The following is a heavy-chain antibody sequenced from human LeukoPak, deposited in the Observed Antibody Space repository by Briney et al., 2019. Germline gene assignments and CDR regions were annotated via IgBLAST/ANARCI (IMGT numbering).Heavy chain of an antibody. V-gene: IGHV3-23*01. J-gene: IGHJ4*02. CDR1: GFTFSSYA. Sequence: GGSLRLSCAASGFTFSSYAMSWVRQAPGKRLEWVSAISGSGGSTYYADPVKGRFTISRDNSKNTLYLQMNSLRAEDTAVYYCAKGVAAAGSDYWGQGTLVTVSS. CDR2: ISGSGGST. D-gene: IGHD6-13*01. CDR3: AKGVAAAGSDY.